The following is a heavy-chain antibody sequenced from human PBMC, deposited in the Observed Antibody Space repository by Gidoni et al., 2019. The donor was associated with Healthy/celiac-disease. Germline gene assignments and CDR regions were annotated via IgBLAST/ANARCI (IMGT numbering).Heavy chain of an antibody. V-gene: IGHV3-15*01. CDR1: GFTFSNAW. CDR2: IKSKTDGGTT. CDR3: TTDIVVVPAAIPLYDYGMDV. D-gene: IGHD2-2*02. Sequence: EVQLVESGGGLVKPGGSLRLYCAASGFTFSNAWMSWVRQAPGKGLEWVGRIKSKTDGGTTDYAAPVKGRFTISRDDSKNTLYLQMNSLKTEDTAVYYCTTDIVVVPAAIPLYDYGMDVWGQGTTVTVSS. J-gene: IGHJ6*02.